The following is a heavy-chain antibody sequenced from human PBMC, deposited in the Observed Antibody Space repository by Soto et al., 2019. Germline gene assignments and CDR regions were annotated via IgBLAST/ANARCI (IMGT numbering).Heavy chain of an antibody. CDR3: ASAGIAAAGTPQAYYYYYGMDV. V-gene: IGHV1-46*01. J-gene: IGHJ6*02. Sequence: ASVKVSSKASGYTFTSYYMHWVRQAPGQGLEWMGIINPSGGSTSYAQKFQGRVTMTRDTSTSTVYMELSSLRSEDTAVYYCASAGIAAAGTPQAYYYYYGMDVWGQGTTVTVSS. CDR2: INPSGGST. D-gene: IGHD6-13*01. CDR1: GYTFTSYY.